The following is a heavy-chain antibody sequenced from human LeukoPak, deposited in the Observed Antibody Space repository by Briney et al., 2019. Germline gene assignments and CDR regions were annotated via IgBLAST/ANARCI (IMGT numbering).Heavy chain of an antibody. J-gene: IGHJ4*02. CDR2: INWSGGRT. V-gene: IGHV3-20*04. CDR1: GFTFDDYG. D-gene: IGHD1/OR15-1a*01. Sequence: GGSLRLSCAASGFTFDDYGMSWVRQAPGKGLEWVSGINWSGGRTGYADSLKGRFTISRDNAKNTLNLQMNSLRDEDTALYYCARDLTTSDNWGQGTLVTVSS. CDR3: ARDLTTSDN.